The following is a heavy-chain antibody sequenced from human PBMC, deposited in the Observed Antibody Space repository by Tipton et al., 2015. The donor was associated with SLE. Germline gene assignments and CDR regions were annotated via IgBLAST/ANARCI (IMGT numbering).Heavy chain of an antibody. CDR3: VRGGPGRPDY. CDR1: GGSISSSSYY. Sequence: LRLSCTVSGGSISSSSYYWGWIRQPPGKRLEWIGSIYYTGSTYYNPSLKSRVTMSVDTSENQFSLKMRSVTAADTAVYYCVRGGPGRPDYWGQGTLVTVSS. D-gene: IGHD3-16*01. CDR2: IYYTGST. V-gene: IGHV4-39*07. J-gene: IGHJ4*02.